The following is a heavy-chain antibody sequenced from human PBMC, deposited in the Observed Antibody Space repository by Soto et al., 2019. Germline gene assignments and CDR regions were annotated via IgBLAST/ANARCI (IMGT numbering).Heavy chain of an antibody. CDR2: MNPNSGNT. V-gene: IGHV1-8*01. CDR1: GYTFTSYD. J-gene: IGHJ4*02. D-gene: IGHD2-2*02. Sequence: SSVKVSCKASGYTFTSYDINWMRQATGQGLEWMGWMNPNSGNTGYAQKFQGRVTMTRNTSISTAYMELSSLRSEDTAVYYCAACHCSSTTCYTAPHYWGQGTLVTVSS. CDR3: AACHCSSTTCYTAPHY.